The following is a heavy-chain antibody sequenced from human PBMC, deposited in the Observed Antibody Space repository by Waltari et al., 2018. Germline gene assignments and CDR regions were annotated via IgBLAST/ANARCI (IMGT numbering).Heavy chain of an antibody. D-gene: IGHD3-3*01. CDR1: VYTFSAFG. J-gene: IGHJ5*02. Sequence: QAQLVQSGAEVKKPGASVNVSCRASVYTFSAFGITRVPQAPGHGLEWMGWISANNGHTNHAQKFQGRLIMTKDTSTTTVYMELNYLTSDDTAVYYCARERHRLMEVGYLMALDPWGQGTLVTVSS. CDR3: ARERHRLMEVGYLMALDP. CDR2: ISANNGHT. V-gene: IGHV1-18*01.